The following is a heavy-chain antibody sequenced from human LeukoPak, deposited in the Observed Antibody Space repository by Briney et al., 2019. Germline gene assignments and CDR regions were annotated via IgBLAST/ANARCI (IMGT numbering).Heavy chain of an antibody. D-gene: IGHD5-18*01. V-gene: IGHV3-7*03. CDR2: IREERGQE. J-gene: IGHJ5*02. Sequence: GGSLRLSCVASGLTVSNHWMSWVRQAPGKGLEWVANIREERGQEYYVDSVKGRFTISKDSAKNSLYLQMNTLRVEDTAMYYCASLDTAKQPLANHWGQGTLVTVSS. CDR3: ASLDTAKQPLANH. CDR1: GLTVSNHW.